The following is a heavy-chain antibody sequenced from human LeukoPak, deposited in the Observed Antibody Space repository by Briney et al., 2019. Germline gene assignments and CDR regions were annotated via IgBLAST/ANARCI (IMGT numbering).Heavy chain of an antibody. CDR2: INPSGGST. D-gene: IGHD5-12*01. CDR3: ARDHSSAYDNYYYYYMDV. V-gene: IGHV1-46*01. CDR1: GYTFTNYY. J-gene: IGHJ6*03. Sequence: ASVKVSCKASGYTFTNYYMHWVRQAPGQGLEWMGIINPSGGSTNYAQKLQDRVTMTTDTSTSTAYMELRSLRSDDTAVYYCARDHSSAYDNYYYYYMDVWGKGTTVTVSS.